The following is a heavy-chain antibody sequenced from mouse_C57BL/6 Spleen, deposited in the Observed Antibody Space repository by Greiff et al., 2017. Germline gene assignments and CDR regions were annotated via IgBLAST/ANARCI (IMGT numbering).Heavy chain of an antibody. CDR3: ARRGVTTTVDY. CDR2: INPYNGGT. D-gene: IGHD1-1*01. Sequence: EVQLQQSGPVLVKPGASVKMSCKASGYTFTDYYMNWVKQSHGKSLEWIGVINPYNGGTSYNQKFKGKATLTVDKSSSTAYMELNSLTSEDSAVYYCARRGVTTTVDYWGQGTTLTVSS. V-gene: IGHV1-19*01. CDR1: GYTFTDYY. J-gene: IGHJ2*01.